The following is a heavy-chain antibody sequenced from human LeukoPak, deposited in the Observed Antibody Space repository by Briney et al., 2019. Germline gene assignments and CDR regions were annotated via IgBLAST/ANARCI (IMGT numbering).Heavy chain of an antibody. CDR3: AELGITMIGGV. Sequence: PGGSLRLSCAASGFTFSSYSMNWVRQAPGKGLEWVSSISSSSTTYIYNADSVKGRFTISRDNAKNSLYLQMNSLRAEDTAVYYCAELGITMIGGVWGKGTTVTISS. J-gene: IGHJ6*04. V-gene: IGHV3-21*01. D-gene: IGHD3-10*02. CDR2: ISSSSTTYI. CDR1: GFTFSSYS.